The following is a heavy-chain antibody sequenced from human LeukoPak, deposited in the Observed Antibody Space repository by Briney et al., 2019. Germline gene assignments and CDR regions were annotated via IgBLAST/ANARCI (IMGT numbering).Heavy chain of an antibody. CDR1: GYTFTSYA. CDR2: INPNSGGT. D-gene: IGHD3-22*01. CDR3: ARERPLKYDSSGNPDY. Sequence: GASVKVSCKASGYTFTSYAMNWVRQAPGQGLEWMGWINPNSGGTNYAQKFQGRVTMTRDTSISTAYMELSRLRSDDTAVYYCARERPLKYDSSGNPDYWGQGTLVTVSS. V-gene: IGHV1-2*02. J-gene: IGHJ4*02.